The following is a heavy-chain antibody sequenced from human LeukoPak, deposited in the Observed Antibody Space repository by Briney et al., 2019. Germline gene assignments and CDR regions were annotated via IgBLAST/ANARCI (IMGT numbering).Heavy chain of an antibody. Sequence: GASVKVSCKASGYTSTTYGISWVRQAPGQGLEWMGWTYNSYTHYAQTLRDRLTMTTDTSTSTSYMELRSLRSDDTAVCYCARALAQGGSFDLYYFDSWGQGSLVTVSS. CDR1: GYTSTTYG. CDR2: TYNSYT. CDR3: ARALAQGGSFDLYYFDS. V-gene: IGHV1-18*01. J-gene: IGHJ4*02. D-gene: IGHD3-9*01.